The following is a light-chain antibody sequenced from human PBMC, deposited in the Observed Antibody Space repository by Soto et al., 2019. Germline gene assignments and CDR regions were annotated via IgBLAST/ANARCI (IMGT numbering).Light chain of an antibody. J-gene: IGLJ1*01. V-gene: IGLV2-14*01. Sequence: QSGLTQPASVSGSPGQSITISCTGTSSDVGGYNYVSWYQQHAGKAPKLMIYEVSNRPSGVSNRFSGSKSGNTASLTISGLQPGDEADYYCSSYTTGSSYVFGAGTKVAVL. CDR2: EVS. CDR3: SSYTTGSSYV. CDR1: SSDVGGYNY.